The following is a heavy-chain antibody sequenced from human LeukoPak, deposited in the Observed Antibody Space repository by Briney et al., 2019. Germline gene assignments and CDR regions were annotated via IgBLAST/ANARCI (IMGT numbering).Heavy chain of an antibody. CDR3: ARDLTAITFDY. J-gene: IGHJ4*02. Sequence: ASVKVSCKASGYSLTTYYMHWVRQAPGQGLEWMAIINPSGGSTNYAQKFQGRVTMTRDTPTNTVYMELSSLRSEDTAVYYCARDLTAITFDYWGQGTLVTVSS. V-gene: IGHV1-46*01. CDR1: GYSLTTYY. CDR2: INPSGGST. D-gene: IGHD2-2*02.